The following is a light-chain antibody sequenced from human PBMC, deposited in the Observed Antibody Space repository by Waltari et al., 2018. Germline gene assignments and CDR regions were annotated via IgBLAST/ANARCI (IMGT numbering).Light chain of an antibody. CDR2: AAS. J-gene: IGKJ2*01. CDR3: QQYYSYLYT. CDR1: QGISSY. V-gene: IGKV1-8*01. Sequence: AIRITQSPSSLSASTGDRVTITCRASQGISSYLAWYQQKPGKAPKLLIYAASTLQSGVPSRFSGSGSGTDFTLTISCLQSEDFATYYCQQYYSYLYTFGQ.